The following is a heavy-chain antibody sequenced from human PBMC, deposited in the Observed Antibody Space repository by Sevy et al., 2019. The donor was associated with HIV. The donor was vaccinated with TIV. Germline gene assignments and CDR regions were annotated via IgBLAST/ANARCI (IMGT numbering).Heavy chain of an antibody. V-gene: IGHV3-23*01. CDR3: AKRSGPVNRAFDY. CDR1: GFTFSIYA. J-gene: IGHJ4*02. CDR2: FSADST. D-gene: IGHD3-10*01. Sequence: GGSLRLSCVASGFTFSIYAMSWVRQAPGKGLEWVSTFSADSTYYADSVKGRFTISRDNSHNTLYLQMNSLRADDTAVYYCAKRSGPVNRAFDYWGQGTLVTVSS.